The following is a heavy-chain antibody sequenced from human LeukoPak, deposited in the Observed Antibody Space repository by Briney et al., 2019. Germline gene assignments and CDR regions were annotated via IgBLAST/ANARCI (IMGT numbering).Heavy chain of an antibody. J-gene: IGHJ4*02. V-gene: IGHV4-4*09. CDR1: GGSISSYY. CDR2: IYTSGST. D-gene: IGHD5-18*01. CDR3: ARLSVQLWPYEGAFDY. Sequence: SETLSLTCTVSGGSISSYYWSWIRQPPGRGLEWIGYIYTSGSTNYNPSLKSRVTISVDTSKNQFSLKLSSVTAADTAVYYCARLSVQLWPYEGAFDYWGQGTLVTVSS.